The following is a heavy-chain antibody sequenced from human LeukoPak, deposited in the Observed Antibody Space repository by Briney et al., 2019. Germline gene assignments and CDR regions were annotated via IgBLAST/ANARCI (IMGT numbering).Heavy chain of an antibody. V-gene: IGHV4-59*01. D-gene: IGHD1-26*01. J-gene: IGHJ4*02. CDR1: GGSISSYY. Sequence: KASGTLSLTCTVSGGSISSYYWSWIRQPPGKGLEWIGYIYYSGSTNYNPSLKSRVTISVDTSKNQFSLKVSSVTAADTAVYYCARTYSGRMGYWGQGTQVTVSS. CDR2: IYYSGST. CDR3: ARTYSGRMGY.